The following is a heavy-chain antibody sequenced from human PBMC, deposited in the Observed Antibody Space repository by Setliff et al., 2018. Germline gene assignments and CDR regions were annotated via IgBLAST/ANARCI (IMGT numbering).Heavy chain of an antibody. D-gene: IGHD6-6*01. CDR3: ARQTGEQLVDY. Sequence: PSETLSLTCTVSGGSISSSSSYWGWIRQPPGKGLEWIGSIHHRGSTYYNPSLKSRVTTLVDTSKNHFSLKLSSVTAADTAVYYCARQTGEQLVDYWGQGTLVTVSS. CDR1: GGSISSSSSY. V-gene: IGHV4-39*01. J-gene: IGHJ4*02. CDR2: IHHRGST.